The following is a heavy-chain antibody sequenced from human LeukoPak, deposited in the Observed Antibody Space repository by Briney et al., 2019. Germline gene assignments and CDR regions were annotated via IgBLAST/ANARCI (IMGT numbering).Heavy chain of an antibody. CDR3: ARGQRRITIFGVVIVPGYFDL. CDR1: GGSISSYY. J-gene: IGHJ2*01. CDR2: IHYSGST. D-gene: IGHD3-3*01. V-gene: IGHV4-59*12. Sequence: SETLSLTCTVSGGSISSYYWSWIRQPPGKGLEWIGYIHYSGSTNYNPSLKSRVTISVDTSKNQFSLKLSSVTAADTAVYYCARGQRRITIFGVVIVPGYFDLWGRGTLVTVSS.